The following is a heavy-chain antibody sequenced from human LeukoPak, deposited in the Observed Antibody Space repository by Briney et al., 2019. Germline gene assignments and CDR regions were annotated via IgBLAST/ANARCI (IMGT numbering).Heavy chain of an antibody. CDR3: AKDAEAARPYFDY. CDR1: GFSFSSYG. J-gene: IGHJ4*02. Sequence: GGSLRLSCAASGFSFSSYGMHWVRQAPGKGLEWVAFIRYDGSNKYYADSVKGRFTISRDNSKNTLYLQMNSLRAEDTAVYYCAKDAEAARPYFDYWGQGTLVTVPS. CDR2: IRYDGSNK. D-gene: IGHD6-6*01. V-gene: IGHV3-30*02.